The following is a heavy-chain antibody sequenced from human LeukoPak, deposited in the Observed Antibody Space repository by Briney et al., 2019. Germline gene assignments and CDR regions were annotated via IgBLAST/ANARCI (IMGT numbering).Heavy chain of an antibody. Sequence: GASVKVSCKASGYTFTSYYMHWVRQAPGQGLEWMGIINPSGGSTSYAQKFQGRVTMTRDTSTSTVYMELSSLRSEDTAVYYCARAQAPFYSSVRSGWFDPWGQGTLVTVSS. CDR2: INPSGGST. D-gene: IGHD6-19*01. CDR3: ARAQAPFYSSVRSGWFDP. CDR1: GYTFTSYY. J-gene: IGHJ5*02. V-gene: IGHV1-46*01.